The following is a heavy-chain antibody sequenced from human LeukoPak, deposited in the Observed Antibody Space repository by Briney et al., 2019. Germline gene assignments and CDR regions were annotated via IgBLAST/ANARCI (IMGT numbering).Heavy chain of an antibody. CDR3: ARASRYYGSGSYFSGDY. D-gene: IGHD3-10*01. V-gene: IGHV1-18*01. CDR2: TSAYNGNT. Sequence: ASVTVSCKASGYTFTSYGISWVRQAPGQGLEWTGWTSAYNGNTNYAQKLQGRVTMTTDTSTSTAYMELRSLRSDDTAVYYCARASRYYGSGSYFSGDYWGQGTLVTVSS. J-gene: IGHJ4*02. CDR1: GYTFTSYG.